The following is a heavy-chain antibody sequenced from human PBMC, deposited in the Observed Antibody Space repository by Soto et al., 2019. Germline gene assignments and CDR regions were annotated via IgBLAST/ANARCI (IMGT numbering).Heavy chain of an antibody. CDR3: ARDTIETNWFDP. D-gene: IGHD3-9*01. CDR2: IYYIGST. V-gene: IGHV4-30-4*01. J-gene: IGHJ5*02. CDR1: GGSISSGDYY. Sequence: PSETLSLTCTVSGGSISSGDYYWSWIRHPPGKGLEWIGYIYYIGSTYYNPSLKSRVTISVDTSKNQFSLKLSSVTAADTAVYYCARDTIETNWFDPWGQGTMVTV.